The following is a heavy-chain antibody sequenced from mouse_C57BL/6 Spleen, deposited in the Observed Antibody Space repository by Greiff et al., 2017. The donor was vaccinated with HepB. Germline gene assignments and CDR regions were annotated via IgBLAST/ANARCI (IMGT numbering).Heavy chain of an antibody. Sequence: QVQLQQSGAELVKPGASVKLSCKASGYTFTSYWMQWVKQRPGQGLEWIGEIDPSDSYTNYNQKFKGKATLTVDTSSSTAYMQLSSLTSEDSAVYCCARGHCGSRGLDWYFDGWGTGTTVTVAS. CDR2: IDPSDSYT. V-gene: IGHV1-50*01. CDR1: GYTFTSYW. D-gene: IGHD1-1*01. J-gene: IGHJ1*03. CDR3: ARGHCGSRGLDWYFDG.